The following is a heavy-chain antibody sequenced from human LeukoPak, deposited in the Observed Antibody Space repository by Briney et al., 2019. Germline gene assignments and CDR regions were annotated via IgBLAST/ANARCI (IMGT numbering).Heavy chain of an antibody. D-gene: IGHD4-17*01. CDR1: GGSISSISYY. V-gene: IGHV4-39*01. CDR2: IYYSGST. CDR3: ARGDYGTPLNWFDP. J-gene: IGHJ5*02. Sequence: KPSETLSLTCAVSGGSISSISYYWGWIRQPPGKGLEWIGSIYYSGSTYDNPSLKSRVTMSVDTAKNQFSLKLSSVTAADMAVYYCARGDYGTPLNWFDPWGQGTLVTVSS.